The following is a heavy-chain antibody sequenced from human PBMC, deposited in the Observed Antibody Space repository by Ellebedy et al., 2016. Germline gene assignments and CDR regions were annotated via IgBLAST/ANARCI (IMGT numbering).Heavy chain of an antibody. Sequence: ASVKVSCKASGYTFTGYYMHWVRQAPGQGLEWMGWINPNSGGTNYAQKFQGWVTMTRDTSISTAYMELSRLRSDDTAVYYCAIAIDFGYYYYGMDVWGQGTTVTVSS. V-gene: IGHV1-2*04. D-gene: IGHD3/OR15-3a*01. CDR1: GYTFTGYY. CDR3: AIAIDFGYYYYGMDV. CDR2: INPNSGGT. J-gene: IGHJ6*02.